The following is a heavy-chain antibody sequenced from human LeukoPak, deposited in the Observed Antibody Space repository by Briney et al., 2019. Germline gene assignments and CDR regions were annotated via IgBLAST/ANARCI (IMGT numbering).Heavy chain of an antibody. D-gene: IGHD4-17*01. J-gene: IGHJ4*02. Sequence: SSETLSLTCTVSGGSISSTSYYWGWIRQPPGKGLEWIGSIYYSGSTYYNPSLKSRVTISVDTSKNQFSLKLSSVTAADTAAYYCARNPRMTSSQMTTVDYWGQGTLVTVSS. CDR3: ARNPRMTSSQMTTVDY. CDR2: IYYSGST. CDR1: GGSISSTSYY. V-gene: IGHV4-39*01.